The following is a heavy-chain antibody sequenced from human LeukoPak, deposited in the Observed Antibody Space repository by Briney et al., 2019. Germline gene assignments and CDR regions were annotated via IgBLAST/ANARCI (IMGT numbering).Heavy chain of an antibody. CDR2: IIPIFGTA. Sequence: SVKVSCKASGGTFSSYAISWVRQAPGQGLEWMGGIIPIFGTANYAQKFQGRVTITADESTCTAYMELSSLRSEDTAVYYCARSLGGAAGTAFGGYWGQGTLVTVSS. J-gene: IGHJ4*02. D-gene: IGHD6-19*01. V-gene: IGHV1-69*01. CDR1: GGTFSSYA. CDR3: ARSLGGAAGTAFGGY.